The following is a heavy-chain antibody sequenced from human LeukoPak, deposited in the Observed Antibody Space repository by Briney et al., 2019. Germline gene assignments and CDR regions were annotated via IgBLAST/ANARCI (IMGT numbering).Heavy chain of an antibody. V-gene: IGHV3-43*01. Sequence: PGGSLRLSCAASGFTLAEYTMHGVRQAPGKGLEWVSLISWNGARIHYGDSVKGRFTISRDNSKNSLYLQMNSLRTEDTALYYCVKDLVAASENVRGWYPMDYWGQGTLVAVSS. J-gene: IGHJ4*02. CDR2: ISWNGARI. D-gene: IGHD6-19*01. CDR3: VKDLVAASENVRGWYPMDY. CDR1: GFTLAEYT.